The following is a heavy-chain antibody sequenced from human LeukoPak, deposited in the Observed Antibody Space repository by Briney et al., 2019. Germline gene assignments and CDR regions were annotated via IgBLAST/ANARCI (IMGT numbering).Heavy chain of an antibody. CDR2: ISYDGSNK. D-gene: IGHD3-10*01. V-gene: IGHV3-30*04. Sequence: GRSLRLSCAASGFTFSSYAMHWVRQAPGKGLEWGAVISYDGSNKYYADSVKGRFTISRDNSKNTLYLQMNSLRAEDTAVYYCARDGALRGVIIFYFDYWGQGTLVTVSS. CDR1: GFTFSSYA. CDR3: ARDGALRGVIIFYFDY. J-gene: IGHJ4*02.